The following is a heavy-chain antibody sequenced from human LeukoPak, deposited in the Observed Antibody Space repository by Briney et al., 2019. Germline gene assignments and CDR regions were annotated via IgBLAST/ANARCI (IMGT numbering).Heavy chain of an antibody. D-gene: IGHD3-9*01. V-gene: IGHV3-30*02. CDR1: GFTFSSYG. Sequence: PGGSLRLSCAASGFTFSSYGMHWVRQALGKGLEWVAFIRYDGSNKYYADSVKGRFTISRDNSKNTLYLQMNSLRAEDTALYYCAKDYDDKFDYWGQGTLVTVSS. J-gene: IGHJ4*02. CDR3: AKDYDDKFDY. CDR2: IRYDGSNK.